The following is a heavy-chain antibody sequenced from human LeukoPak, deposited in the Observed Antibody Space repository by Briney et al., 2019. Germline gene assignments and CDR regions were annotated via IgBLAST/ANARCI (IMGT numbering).Heavy chain of an antibody. CDR3: ATGGGLATEIDY. V-gene: IGHV3-30*04. Sequence: GRPLRLSCATSGFTFSGCAMHWVRQAPGRGLEGVAVVSYDGIIKYYADSLKGRFTISRDNSKNTLYLQMNSLRTEDTAMYYCATGGGLATEIDYWGQGTLVTVSS. CDR1: GFTFSGCA. CDR2: VSYDGIIK. D-gene: IGHD3-16*01. J-gene: IGHJ4*02.